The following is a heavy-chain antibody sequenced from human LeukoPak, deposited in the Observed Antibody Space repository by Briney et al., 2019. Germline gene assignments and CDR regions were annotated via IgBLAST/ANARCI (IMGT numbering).Heavy chain of an antibody. V-gene: IGHV4-38-2*02. CDR3: ATDLGLTISANWFDP. Sequence: SETLSLTCAVSGYSISSGDIWVWIRQPPGKGLEWIGSIYHTGDTYYNPSLRSPVTISVDNSTNQFSLEVNSVTAADTTVYYCATDLGLTISANWFDPWGQGTLVTVSS. CDR1: GYSISSGDI. D-gene: IGHD3-9*01. CDR2: IYHTGDT. J-gene: IGHJ5*02.